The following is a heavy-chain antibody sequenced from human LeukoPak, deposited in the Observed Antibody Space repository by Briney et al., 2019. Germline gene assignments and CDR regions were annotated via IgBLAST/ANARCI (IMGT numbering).Heavy chain of an antibody. D-gene: IGHD2/OR15-2a*01. J-gene: IGHJ4*02. Sequence: PGGSLRLSCAASGFTFNVYWMNWVRQAPGKGLEWVANIKHDGTEKNYVDSVKGRFTIYRDNAENTLYLQMNSLRAEDTAVYYCVRDLYVDYWGQGAMVTASS. CDR3: VRDLYVDY. CDR1: GFTFNVYW. CDR2: IKHDGTEK. V-gene: IGHV3-7*03.